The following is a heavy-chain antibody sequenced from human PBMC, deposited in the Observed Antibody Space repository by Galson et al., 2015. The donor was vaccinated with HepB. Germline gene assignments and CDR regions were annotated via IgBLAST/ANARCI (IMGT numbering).Heavy chain of an antibody. D-gene: IGHD4-11*01. CDR3: AKDTGRHHLREYYNH. J-gene: IGHJ1*01. CDR1: GFTFNSYV. V-gene: IGHV3-23*01. CDR2: ISGSGDTT. Sequence: SLRLSCAASGFTFNSYVMTWVRQAPGKGLEWVSGISGSGDTTYYADSVKGRFTISRDNSKNTLSLQMNSLRAEDTAVYYCAKDTGRHHLREYYNHWGQGTLVTVSS.